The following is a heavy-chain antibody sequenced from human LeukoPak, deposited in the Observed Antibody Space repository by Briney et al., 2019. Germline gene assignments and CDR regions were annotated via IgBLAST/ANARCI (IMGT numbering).Heavy chain of an antibody. Sequence: GGSLRLSCAASGFTLSTYYMNWVRQAPGKGLEWVSSITTSSTYIYYADSVRGRFTISRDNAKNSLYLRMSSLRVEDTAVYYCARGEGYYASGSYYIDYWGQGTLVTVSS. D-gene: IGHD3-10*01. CDR2: ITTSSTYI. V-gene: IGHV3-21*01. CDR3: ARGEGYYASGSYYIDY. CDR1: GFTLSTYY. J-gene: IGHJ4*02.